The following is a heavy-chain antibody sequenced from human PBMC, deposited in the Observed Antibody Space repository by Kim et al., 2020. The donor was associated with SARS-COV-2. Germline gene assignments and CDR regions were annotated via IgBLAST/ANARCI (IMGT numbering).Heavy chain of an antibody. Sequence: SETLSLTCTVSGGSISRSSAYWGWIRQFPGKGLEWIGSIYYSGDTHYNPSLKNRVTISVDTSKNQFSLRLSSVTAADTAVYYCARQAAHLFVSNMSVLPAAINNWGPGTLVTVSS. CDR3: ARQAAHLFVSNMSVLPAAINN. J-gene: IGHJ4*02. CDR1: GGSISRSSAY. V-gene: IGHV4-39*01. CDR2: IYYSGDT. D-gene: IGHD2-2*02.